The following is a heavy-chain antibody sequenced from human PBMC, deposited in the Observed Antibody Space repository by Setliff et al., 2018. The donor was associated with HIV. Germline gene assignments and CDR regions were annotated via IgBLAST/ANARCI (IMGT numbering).Heavy chain of an antibody. J-gene: IGHJ4*02. D-gene: IGHD3-3*01. CDR3: ARDLRNSNTLFGVLNFVFDL. CDR2: INPQTGGT. CDR1: GYTLSSHY. Sequence: EASVKVSCKASGYTLSSHYIHWVRQAPGHRPEWVGWINPQTGGTNFAQKFQGRITMTSDTSVNTVFIELSRLKSDDTALYYCARDLRNSNTLFGVLNFVFDLWGQGTLVTVS. V-gene: IGHV1-2*02.